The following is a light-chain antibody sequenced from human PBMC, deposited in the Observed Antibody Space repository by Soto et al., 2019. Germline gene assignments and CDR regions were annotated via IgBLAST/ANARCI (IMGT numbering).Light chain of an antibody. CDR1: QSIDNY. J-gene: IGKJ1*01. Sequence: DIQMTQSPSSLSASVGDRVTITCRASQSIDNYLAWYQQKPGKVPKLLIYAASTLQSGVPSRFSGSGSGTDFTLTISSLQPEDVATYYCQKYNSARTFGQGTKVEVK. CDR3: QKYNSART. V-gene: IGKV1-27*01. CDR2: AAS.